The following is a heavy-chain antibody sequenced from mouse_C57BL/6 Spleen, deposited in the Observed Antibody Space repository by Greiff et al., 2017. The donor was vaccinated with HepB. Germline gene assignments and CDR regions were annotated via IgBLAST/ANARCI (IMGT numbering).Heavy chain of an antibody. CDR3: TGGVLEWFAY. V-gene: IGHV6-3*01. J-gene: IGHJ3*01. Sequence: EVKLMESGGGLVQPGGSMKLSCVASGFTFSNYWMNWVRQSPEKGLEWVAQIRLKSDNYATHYAESVKGRFTISRDDSKSSVYLQMNNLRAEDTGIYYCTGGVLEWFAYWGQGTLVTVSA. CDR2: IRLKSDNYAT. CDR1: GFTFSNYW. D-gene: IGHD1-1*01.